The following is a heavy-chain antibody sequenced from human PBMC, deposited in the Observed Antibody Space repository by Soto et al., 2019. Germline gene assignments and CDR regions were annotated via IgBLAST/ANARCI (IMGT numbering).Heavy chain of an antibody. CDR1: GGSISSYY. Sequence: SETLSLTCTVSGGSISSYYWSWIRQPPGKGLEWIGYIYYSGSTNYNPSLKSRVTISVDTSKNQFSLKLSSVTAADTAVYYCARENSRELEYSSSKNYYYYGMDVWGQGTTVTVSS. CDR3: ARENSRELEYSSSKNYYYYGMDV. D-gene: IGHD6-6*01. CDR2: IYYSGST. J-gene: IGHJ6*02. V-gene: IGHV4-59*01.